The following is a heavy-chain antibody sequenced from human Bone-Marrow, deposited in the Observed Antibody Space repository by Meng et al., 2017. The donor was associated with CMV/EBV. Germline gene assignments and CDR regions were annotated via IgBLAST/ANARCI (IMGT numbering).Heavy chain of an antibody. D-gene: IGHD6-25*01. J-gene: IGHJ6*02. V-gene: IGHV4-38-2*02. CDR3: ARQARPQDYYYYYGMDV. Sequence: SETLSLTCTVSGYSISSGYYWGWIRQPPGKGLEWIGSIYHSGSTYYNPSLKSRVTISVDTSKNQFSLKLSSVTAADTAVYYCARQARPQDYYYYYGMDVWGQGTTVTIYS. CDR1: GYSISSGYY. CDR2: IYHSGST.